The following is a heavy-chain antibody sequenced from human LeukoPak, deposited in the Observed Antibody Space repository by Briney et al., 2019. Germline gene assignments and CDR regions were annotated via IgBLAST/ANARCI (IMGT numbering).Heavy chain of an antibody. J-gene: IGHJ3*02. CDR2: ISYDGSNK. V-gene: IGHV3-30*04. D-gene: IGHD2-8*01. CDR1: GFTFSSYA. CDR3: ASTNQQPDDAFDI. Sequence: PGRSLRLSCAASGFTFSSYAMHWVRQAPGKGLEWVAVISYDGSNKYYADSVKGRFTISRDNAKNSLYLQMNSLRAEDTAVYYCASTNQQPDDAFDIWGQGTMVTVSS.